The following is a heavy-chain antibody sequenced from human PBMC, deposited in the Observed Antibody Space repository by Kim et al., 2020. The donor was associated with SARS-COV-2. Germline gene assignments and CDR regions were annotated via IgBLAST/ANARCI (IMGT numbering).Heavy chain of an antibody. CDR1: GASIKNSDSY. D-gene: IGHD3-10*01. CDR2: FSYSGTT. Sequence: SETLSLTCSVSGASIKNSDSYWGWIRQSPGKGLEWIGSFSYSGTTYYNPSLKSRVTISVDTSNNHLSLTMRSATAADTALCYCARQAPRLLWFGALGDF. CDR3: ARQAPRLLWFGALGDF. J-gene: IGHJ4*01. V-gene: IGHV4-39*01.